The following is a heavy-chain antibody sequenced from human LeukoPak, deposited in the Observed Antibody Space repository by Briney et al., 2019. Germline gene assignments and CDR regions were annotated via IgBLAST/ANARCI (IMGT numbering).Heavy chain of an antibody. V-gene: IGHV3-7*01. CDR3: ARSQTTTVAGTWDY. D-gene: IGHD6-19*01. CDR1: GFTFSAYS. CDR2: IKQDGSEK. Sequence: GGSLRLSCAASGFTFSAYSTPPPPPAPGQRPQRVANIKQDGSEKYYVDSVKGQFTISRDNAKNSLYLQVNSLRAEDTAVYYCARSQTTTVAGTWDYWGQGTLVTVSS. J-gene: IGHJ4*02.